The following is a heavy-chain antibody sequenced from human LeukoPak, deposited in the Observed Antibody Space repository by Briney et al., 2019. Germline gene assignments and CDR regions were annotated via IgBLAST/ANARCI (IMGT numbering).Heavy chain of an antibody. CDR1: GYTFTGYY. CDR3: AREIGRDNWFDP. J-gene: IGHJ5*02. Sequence: ASVKVSCKASGYTFTGYYMHWVRQAPGQGLEWMGWINPNSGGTNYAQKFQGRVTMTRDTSISTAYMELSRLRSDDTAVYYCAREIGRDNWFDPWGQGTLVTVSS. D-gene: IGHD3-22*01. CDR2: INPNSGGT. V-gene: IGHV1-2*02.